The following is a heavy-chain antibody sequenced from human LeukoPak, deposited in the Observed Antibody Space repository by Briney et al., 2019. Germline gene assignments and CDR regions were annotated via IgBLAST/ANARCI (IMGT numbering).Heavy chain of an antibody. CDR1: AYSFNSDY. J-gene: IGHJ3*01. CDR2: INPGSGDT. CDR3: ARRFCTNGLCYVNDPFDV. V-gene: IGHV1-46*02. Sequence: GASVKVSCKASAYSFNSDYIHWLRQAPGQGFEWMGIINPGSGDTSKAQKFQGRVTMTRDMSTNTVYMEPSSLRSEDTALYYCARRFCTNGLCYVNDPFDVWGQGTMVTVSS. D-gene: IGHD2-8*01.